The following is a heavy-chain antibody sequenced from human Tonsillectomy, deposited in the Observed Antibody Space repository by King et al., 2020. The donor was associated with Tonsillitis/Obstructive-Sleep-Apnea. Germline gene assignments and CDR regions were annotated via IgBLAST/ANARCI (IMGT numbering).Heavy chain of an antibody. J-gene: IGHJ4*02. CDR2: IFWGDDK. D-gene: IGHD3-3*01. V-gene: IGHV2-5*02. CDR3: AHTIYYDLRGPDY. CDR1: GFSLSPTEVG. Sequence: TLKESGPTLVKPTQTLTLTCTFSGFSLSPTEVGVGWIRQPPGKALEWLAVIFWGDDKRHSPSLKSRLTITKDTSKNQVVLTMTNMDRVDPATYHCAHTIYYDLRGPDYWGQGTLVTVSS.